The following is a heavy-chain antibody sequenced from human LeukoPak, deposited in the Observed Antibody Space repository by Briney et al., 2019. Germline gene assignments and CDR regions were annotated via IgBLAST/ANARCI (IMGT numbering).Heavy chain of an antibody. V-gene: IGHV4-59*01. CDR3: ASKTRDWYFDL. CDR2: IYYSGST. Sequence: KSSETPSLTCTVSGGSISSYYWSWIRQSPGKGLEGIGYIYYSGSTNYNPSLKSRVTISVDTSKNQFSLKLSPVTAADPAVYYCASKTRDWYFDLWGRGTLVTVSS. J-gene: IGHJ2*01. CDR1: GGSISSYY.